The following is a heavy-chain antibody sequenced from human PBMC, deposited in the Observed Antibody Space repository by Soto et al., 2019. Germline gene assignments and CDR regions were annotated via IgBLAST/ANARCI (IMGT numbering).Heavy chain of an antibody. Sequence: QITLKESGPTLVKPTQTLTLTCTFSGFSLSTSGVGVGWIRQPPGKALEWLALIYWDDDKRYSPSLKSRLTITKDTSKNQVVLTMTNMDPVDTATYYCAHISYYGVARGIDVWGQGTTVTVSS. CDR2: IYWDDDK. CDR3: AHISYYGVARGIDV. J-gene: IGHJ6*02. CDR1: GFSLSTSGVG. D-gene: IGHD1-26*01. V-gene: IGHV2-5*02.